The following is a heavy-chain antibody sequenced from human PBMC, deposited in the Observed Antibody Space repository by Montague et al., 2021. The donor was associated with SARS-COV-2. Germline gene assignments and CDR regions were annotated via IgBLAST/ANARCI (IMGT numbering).Heavy chain of an antibody. D-gene: IGHD3-16*01. V-gene: IGHV4-39*01. CDR1: AGAIRDTDYF. J-gene: IGHJ5*01. CDR2: IYYSGTT. CDR3: GRHRDNLGALNWFAP. Sequence: SETLSLTCTVSAGAIRDTDYFWGWIRQPPGKGLEWIGSIYYSGTTXHNPSIKGRVTISIDTSKDQLSLKLSSVTAADTAVYVCGRHRDNLGALNWFAPWGQGTLVTVSS.